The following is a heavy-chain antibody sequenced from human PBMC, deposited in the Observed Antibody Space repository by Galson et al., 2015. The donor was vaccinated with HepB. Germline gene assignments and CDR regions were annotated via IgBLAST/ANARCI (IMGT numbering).Heavy chain of an antibody. Sequence: SVKVSCKASGYTFTSYAMHWVRQAPGQRLEWMGWINAGNGNTKYSQKFQGRVNITRDTSASTAYMVLSSLRSEDTAVYYCARAQITMVRGVHRTFDPWGQGTLVTVSS. J-gene: IGHJ5*02. V-gene: IGHV1-3*01. D-gene: IGHD3-10*01. CDR3: ARAQITMVRGVHRTFDP. CDR2: INAGNGNT. CDR1: GYTFTSYA.